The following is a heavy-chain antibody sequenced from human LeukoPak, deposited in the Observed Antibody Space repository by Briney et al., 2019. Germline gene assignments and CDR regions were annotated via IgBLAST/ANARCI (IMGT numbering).Heavy chain of an antibody. Sequence: GGSLRLSCAASGFTFDDYAMHCVRQAPGKGLEWVSGISWNSGSIGYADSVKGRFTISRDSAKHSLYLQMNSLRAEDTALYYCAKAMGSRSGYAIDYWGQGTLVTVSS. J-gene: IGHJ4*02. CDR2: ISWNSGSI. CDR3: AKAMGSRSGYAIDY. V-gene: IGHV3-9*01. CDR1: GFTFDDYA. D-gene: IGHD5-12*01.